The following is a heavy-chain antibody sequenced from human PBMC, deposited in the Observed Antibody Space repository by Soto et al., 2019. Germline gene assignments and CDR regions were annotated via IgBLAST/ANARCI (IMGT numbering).Heavy chain of an antibody. Sequence: QVPLVQSGAEVKKPGASVTVSCKASGYTFSSSIISWVRQAPGQGLEWMGWISVYSGHTNYAPKFQGRVTVTTATSTSTAYMVLRSLRSDDTAVYYCATSPMAARYGNWFYRWGQGTLVTVSS. D-gene: IGHD5-18*01. CDR3: ATSPMAARYGNWFYR. V-gene: IGHV1-18*04. CDR2: ISVYSGHT. J-gene: IGHJ5*02. CDR1: GYTFSSSI.